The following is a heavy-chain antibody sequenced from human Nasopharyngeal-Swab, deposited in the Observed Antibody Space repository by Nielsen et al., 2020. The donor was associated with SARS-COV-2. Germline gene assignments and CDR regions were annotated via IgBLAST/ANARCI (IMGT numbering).Heavy chain of an antibody. D-gene: IGHD6-6*01. J-gene: IGHJ5*02. CDR2: IYYSGRT. CDR1: GGSISSYY. Sequence: GSLRLSCTVSGGSISSYYWSWIRQPPGKGLEWIGYIYYSGRTNYNPSLKSRVTISVDTSKNQFSLKLSSVTAADTAVYYCERSKAAHNWFDPWGQGTLVTVSS. CDR3: ERSKAAHNWFDP. V-gene: IGHV4-59*01.